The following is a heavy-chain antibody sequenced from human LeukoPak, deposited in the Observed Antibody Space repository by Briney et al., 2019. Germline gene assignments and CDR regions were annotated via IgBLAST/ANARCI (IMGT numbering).Heavy chain of an antibody. V-gene: IGHV3-30-3*01. CDR3: ARDHNWNYEY. CDR2: ISYDGSNK. J-gene: IGHJ4*02. D-gene: IGHD1-7*01. Sequence: GGSLRLSCTASGFTFRNYAMTWVRQAPGKGLEWVAVISYDGSNKYYADSVKGRFTISRDNSKNTLYLQMNSLRAEDTAVYYCARDHNWNYEYWGQGTLVTVSS. CDR1: GFTFRNYA.